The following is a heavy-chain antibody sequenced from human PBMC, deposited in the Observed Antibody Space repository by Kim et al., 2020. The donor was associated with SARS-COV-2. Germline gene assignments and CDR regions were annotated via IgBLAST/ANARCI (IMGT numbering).Heavy chain of an antibody. D-gene: IGHD3-3*01. V-gene: IGHV4-39*01. J-gene: IGHJ4*02. Sequence: SLKSRVTISVDTSKNQFSLKLSSVTAADTAVYYCARVSAYYDFWSGYYELWGQGTLVTVSS. CDR3: ARVSAYYDFWSGYYEL.